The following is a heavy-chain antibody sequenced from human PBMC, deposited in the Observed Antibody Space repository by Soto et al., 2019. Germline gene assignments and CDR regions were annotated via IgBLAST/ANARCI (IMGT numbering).Heavy chain of an antibody. J-gene: IGHJ4*02. V-gene: IGHV3-33*01. CDR2: IWYDGSNK. CDR3: ASVAASYYYFDY. D-gene: IGHD3-10*01. Sequence: QVQLVESGGGVVHPGRSLRLSCAASGFTFSSYGMHWVRQAKGKGLEWVAVIWYDGSNKYYADSVKGRFTISRDNSKNTLYLQMNSLRAEDTAVYYCASVAASYYYFDYWGQGPLVTVSS. CDR1: GFTFSSYG.